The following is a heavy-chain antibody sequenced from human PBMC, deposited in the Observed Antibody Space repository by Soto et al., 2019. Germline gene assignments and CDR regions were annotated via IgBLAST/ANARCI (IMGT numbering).Heavy chain of an antibody. CDR2: IYYSGST. V-gene: IGHV4-39*01. CDR1: GGSISSSSYY. J-gene: IGHJ4*02. CDR3: ARHPWEGYVWGSLIDY. D-gene: IGHD3-16*01. Sequence: QLQLQESGPGLVKPSETLSLTCTVSGGSISSSSYYWGWIRQPPGKGLEWIGSIYYSGSTYYNPSLKSRVTISVDTSKNQFSLKLSSVTAADTAVYYCARHPWEGYVWGSLIDYWGQGTLVTVSS.